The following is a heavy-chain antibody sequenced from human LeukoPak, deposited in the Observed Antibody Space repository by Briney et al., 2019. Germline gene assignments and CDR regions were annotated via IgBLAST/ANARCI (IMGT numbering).Heavy chain of an antibody. V-gene: IGHV3-23*01. D-gene: IGHD3-10*01. Sequence: GGSLRLSCSASGFTFSSYAMSWVRQAPGKGLEWVSAIRASGGTAYYADSVKGRFTISGDNSKNTLYLQMNSLRAEDTAVYYCAKVWAHDGSGNPYWHFDLWGRGTLVTVSS. CDR2: IRASGGTA. J-gene: IGHJ2*01. CDR1: GFTFSSYA. CDR3: AKVWAHDGSGNPYWHFDL.